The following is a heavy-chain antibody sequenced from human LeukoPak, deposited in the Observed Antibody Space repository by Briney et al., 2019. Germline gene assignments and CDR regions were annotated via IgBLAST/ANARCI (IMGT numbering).Heavy chain of an antibody. CDR2: ISSPTSST. CDR1: GFTFSSYA. D-gene: IGHD2-15*01. V-gene: IGHV3-23*01. CDR3: SAGYDY. J-gene: IGHJ4*01. Sequence: PGGSLRLSCAASGFTFSSYAMSWVRQAPGKGLEWVSTISSPTSSTHYADFVKGRFTISRDNSKNTLYLQMNSLRAEDTAMYYCSAGYDYWGHGTLVTVS.